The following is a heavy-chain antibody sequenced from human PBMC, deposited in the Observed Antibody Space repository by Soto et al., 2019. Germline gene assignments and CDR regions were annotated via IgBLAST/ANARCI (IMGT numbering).Heavy chain of an antibody. CDR2: IIPIVGTG. J-gene: IGHJ6*01. D-gene: IGHD2-21*01. CDR1: GGTLSNYA. V-gene: IGHV1-69*01. CDR3: ARVVIRVPTASPRYYYHVDV. Sequence: QVQLVQSGAEVRKPGSSVTVSCKASGGTLSNYAISWVRQAPGQGLEWMGGIIPIVGTGSYAQKFQCRATITADEPTTTAYMEQSSLRFEDTAVYYCARVVIRVPTASPRYYYHVDVWGPGTTVTVSS.